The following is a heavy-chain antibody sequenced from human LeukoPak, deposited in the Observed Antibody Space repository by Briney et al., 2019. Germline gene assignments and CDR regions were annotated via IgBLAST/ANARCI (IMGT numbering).Heavy chain of an antibody. J-gene: IGHJ3*02. CDR1: GVSISSGGYY. CDR2: IYHSGST. D-gene: IGHD6-13*01. V-gene: IGHV4-30-2*01. Sequence: SQTLSLTCTVSGVSISSGGYYWSWIRQPPGKGLEWIGYIYHSGSTYYNPSLKSRVTISVDRSKNQFSLKLSSVTAADTAVYYCAREWGRGSSSWSDAFDIWGQGTMVTVSS. CDR3: AREWGRGSSSWSDAFDI.